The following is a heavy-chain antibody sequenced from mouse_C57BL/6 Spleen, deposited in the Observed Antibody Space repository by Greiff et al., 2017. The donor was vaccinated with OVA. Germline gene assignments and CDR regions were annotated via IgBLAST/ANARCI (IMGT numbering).Heavy chain of an antibody. V-gene: IGHV5-4*01. CDR2: ISDGCSYT. CDR1: GFTFSSYA. J-gene: IGHJ1*03. Sequence: EVKLMESGGGLVKPGGSLTLSCAASGFTFSSYAMSWVRQTPEKRLEWVATISDGCSYTYYPDNVKGRFTISRDNAKTNLYLQMSHLKSEDTAMYYWARDRFYYYGSSGYFDVWGTGTTVTVSS. D-gene: IGHD1-1*01. CDR3: ARDRFYYYGSSGYFDV.